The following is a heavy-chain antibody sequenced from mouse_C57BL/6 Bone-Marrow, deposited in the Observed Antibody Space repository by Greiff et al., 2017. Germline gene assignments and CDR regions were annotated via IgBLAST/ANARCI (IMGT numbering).Heavy chain of an antibody. CDR1: GYTFTDYE. D-gene: IGHD2-4*01. J-gene: IGHJ3*01. CDR2: IDPETGGT. V-gene: IGHV1-15*01. CDR3: TRGEIYYDAWFAY. Sequence: VKLQESGAELVRPGASVTLSCKASGYTFTDYEMHWVKQTPVHGLEWIGAIDPETGGTAYNQKFKGKAILTADKSSSTAYMELRSLTSEDSAVYYCTRGEIYYDAWFAYWGQGTLVTVSA.